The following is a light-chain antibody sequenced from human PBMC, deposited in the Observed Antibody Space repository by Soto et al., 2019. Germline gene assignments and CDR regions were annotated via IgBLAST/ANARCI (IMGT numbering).Light chain of an antibody. Sequence: DIQMTQSPSSLSASVGDRVTITCRASQSINSYLNWYQQKPGKAPKLLIYAASSLQSGVPSRFSGSGSGTDFTLTISSLQPEDFASYYCQQTYSTLSWTFGQGTKVEI. CDR1: QSINSY. V-gene: IGKV1-39*01. CDR3: QQTYSTLSWT. J-gene: IGKJ1*01. CDR2: AAS.